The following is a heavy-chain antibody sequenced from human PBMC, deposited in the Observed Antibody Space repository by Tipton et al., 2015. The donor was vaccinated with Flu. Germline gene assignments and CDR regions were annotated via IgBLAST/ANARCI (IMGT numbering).Heavy chain of an antibody. CDR3: ARDQTYYYGSSDAFDI. J-gene: IGHJ3*02. CDR1: GDSMRSYY. V-gene: IGHV4-59*01. Sequence: TLSLTCSVSGDSMRSYYWSWIRQPPGKGLEWIGTIYYNGSTDYNPSLSSRLTISVDMSKNQFSLKLTSVTAADTAVHYCARDQTYYYGSSDAFDIWGQGTMVTVSS. D-gene: IGHD3-10*01. CDR2: IYYNGST.